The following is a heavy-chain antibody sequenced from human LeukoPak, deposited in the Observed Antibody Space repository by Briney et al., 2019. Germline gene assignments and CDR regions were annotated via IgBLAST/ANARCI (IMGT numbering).Heavy chain of an antibody. V-gene: IGHV3-23*01. CDR2: ISGGGST. CDR1: EFTFSSYS. CDR3: AKDTAVGANGIFDY. Sequence: GGSLRLSCAASEFTFSSYSMNWVRQAPGKGLEWVSGISGGGSTYNAESVKARFTISRDNSKNTLYLQMNTLRAEDTAVYYCAKDTAVGANGIFDYWGQGTLVTVSS. J-gene: IGHJ4*02. D-gene: IGHD1-26*01.